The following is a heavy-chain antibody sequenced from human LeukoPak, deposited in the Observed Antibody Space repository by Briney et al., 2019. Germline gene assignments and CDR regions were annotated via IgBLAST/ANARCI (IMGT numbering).Heavy chain of an antibody. CDR1: GFSLSTSGMC. CDR3: ARIQCIAARPDY. CDR2: IDWDDDK. D-gene: IGHD6-6*01. J-gene: IGHJ4*02. V-gene: IGHV2-70*11. Sequence: SGPTPVNPTQTLTLTCTFSGFSLSTSGMCVSWIRQPPGKALEWLARIDWDDDKYYSTSLKTRLTISKDTSKNQVVLTMTNMDPVDTATYYCARIQCIAARPDYWGQGTLVTVSS.